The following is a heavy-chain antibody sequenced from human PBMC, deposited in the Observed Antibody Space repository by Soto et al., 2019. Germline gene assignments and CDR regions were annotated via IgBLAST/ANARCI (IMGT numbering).Heavy chain of an antibody. CDR3: ARGGYCSGGSCYSRPEEYYYYYGMDV. CDR2: TRNKANSYTT. Sequence: VGSLRLSCAASGFTFSDHYMDWVRQAPGKGLEWVGRTRNKANSYTTEYAASVKGRFTISRDDSKNSLYLQMNSLKTEDTAVYYCARGGYCSGGSCYSRPEEYYYYYGMDVWGQGTTVTVS. CDR1: GFTFSDHY. J-gene: IGHJ6*02. D-gene: IGHD2-15*01. V-gene: IGHV3-72*01.